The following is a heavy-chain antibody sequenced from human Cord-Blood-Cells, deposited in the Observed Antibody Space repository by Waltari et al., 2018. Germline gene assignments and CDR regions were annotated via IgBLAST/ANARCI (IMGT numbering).Heavy chain of an antibody. D-gene: IGHD2-15*01. CDR3: ARRRVDCSGGSCYDAFDI. CDR1: GYTFTSYD. CDR2: MNPNSGNT. Sequence: QVQLVQSGAEVKKPGASVMVSCKASGYTFTSYDIYWVRQATGQGLEWMGWMNPNSGNTGYAQKFQGRVTMTRNTSISTAYMELSSLRSEDTAVYYCARRRVDCSGGSCYDAFDIWGQGTMVTVSS. J-gene: IGHJ3*02. V-gene: IGHV1-8*01.